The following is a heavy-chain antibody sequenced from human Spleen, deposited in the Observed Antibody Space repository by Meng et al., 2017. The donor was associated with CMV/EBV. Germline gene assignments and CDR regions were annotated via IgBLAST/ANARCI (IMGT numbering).Heavy chain of an antibody. Sequence: QPRLQEPGPGLVTPSEPVSPTGTVSGGSISTSSYYWGGIRQPPGKGLEWIGSIYYSGSTYYNPSLKSRVTISVDTSKNQFSLKLSSVTATDTAVYYCARAETKDYYDSSGEQAFDYWGQGTLVTVSS. V-gene: IGHV4-39*07. CDR2: IYYSGST. D-gene: IGHD3-22*01. J-gene: IGHJ4*02. CDR1: GGSISTSSYY. CDR3: ARAETKDYYDSSGEQAFDY.